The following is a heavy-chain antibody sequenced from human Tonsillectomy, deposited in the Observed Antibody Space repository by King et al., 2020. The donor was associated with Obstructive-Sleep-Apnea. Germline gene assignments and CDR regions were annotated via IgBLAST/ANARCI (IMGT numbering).Heavy chain of an antibody. D-gene: IGHD3-22*01. V-gene: IGHV4-59*01. J-gene: IGHJ4*02. CDR2: IYYSGST. Sequence: QLQESGPGLVKPSETLSLTCTVSGGSISSYYWSWIRQPPGKGLEWIGYIYYSGSTNYNPSLKSRVTISVDTSKNQFSLKLSSVTAADTAVYYCARGSDIVVVPAGHIYDSSGYYEGYYFDYWGQGTLVTVSS. CDR3: ARGSDIVVVPAGHIYDSSGYYEGYYFDY. CDR1: GGSISSYY.